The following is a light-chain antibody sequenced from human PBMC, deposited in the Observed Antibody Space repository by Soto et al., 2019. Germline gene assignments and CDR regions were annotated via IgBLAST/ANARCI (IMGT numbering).Light chain of an antibody. CDR2: WAS. Sequence: DIVMTQSPDSLAVSLGERATINCKSSQSVLYSSNNKNYLDWYQQKPGQPPKLLIYWASTRESGVPDRFSGSGYGTDFTLTISCLHAEDLLVYYCKEYYSSPYTCGQENKLEIK. J-gene: IGKJ2*01. CDR3: KEYYSSPYT. CDR1: QSVLYSSNNKNY. V-gene: IGKV4-1*01.